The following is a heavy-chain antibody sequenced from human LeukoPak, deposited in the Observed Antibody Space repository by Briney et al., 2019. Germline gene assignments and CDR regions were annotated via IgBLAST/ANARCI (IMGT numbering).Heavy chain of an antibody. D-gene: IGHD2-15*01. J-gene: IGHJ4*03. CDR3: ASLLLYCSGSTCYSDY. V-gene: IGHV3-30*03. Sequence: GGSLRLSCAASGFTFSTYGMHWVRQAPGKGLEWVAVISSDGNHKYYGDSVKGRFTVSRDNSKNTLYLQMSSLRTEDTAVYYCASLLLYCSGSTCYSDYWGQGTLVTVSS. CDR2: ISSDGNHK. CDR1: GFTFSTYG.